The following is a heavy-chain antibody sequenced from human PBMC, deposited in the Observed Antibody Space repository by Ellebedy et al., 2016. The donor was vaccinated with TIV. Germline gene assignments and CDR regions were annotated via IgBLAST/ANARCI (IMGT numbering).Heavy chain of an antibody. CDR1: GFTFSSYG. Sequence: GGSLRLSCAASGFTFSSYGLSWVRQSPGKGLEWVSSISNDCSAIYYADSVKGRFTISRDNAKNSLYLQMNSLRAEDTAVYYCARDGGGGYGMDVWGQGTTVTVSS. CDR3: ARDGGGGYGMDV. J-gene: IGHJ6*02. V-gene: IGHV3-21*01. CDR2: ISNDCSAI. D-gene: IGHD3-16*01.